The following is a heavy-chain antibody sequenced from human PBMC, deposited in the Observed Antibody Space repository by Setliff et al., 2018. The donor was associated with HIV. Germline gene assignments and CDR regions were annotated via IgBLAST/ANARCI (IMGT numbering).Heavy chain of an antibody. D-gene: IGHD2-21*02. CDR3: AREVDVVTTSDAFDI. CDR2: IYYTGSAA. V-gene: IGHV4-30-4*08. J-gene: IGHJ3*02. Sequence: PSETLSLTCTVSGASISTANNYWSWIRQPPGKGLEWIGYIYYTGSAAYYSPSLQSRSTISIDTSRNQFSLRLTSVTAADTAIYYCAREVDVVTTSDAFDIWGRGTMVTVSS. CDR1: GASISTANNY.